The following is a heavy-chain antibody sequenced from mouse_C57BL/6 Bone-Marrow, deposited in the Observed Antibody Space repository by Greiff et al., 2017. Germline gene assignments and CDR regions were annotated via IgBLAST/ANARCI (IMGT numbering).Heavy chain of an antibody. CDR2: INPGSGGT. Sequence: VQLQESGAELVRPGTSVKVSCKASGYAFTNYLIAWVKQRPGQGLEWIGVINPGSGGTNYNEKFKGKATLTADKSSSTAYMQLSSLTSEDTAIYFCARPQHNYYAMDYWGQGTSVTVSS. CDR3: ARPQHNYYAMDY. J-gene: IGHJ4*01. V-gene: IGHV1-54*01. D-gene: IGHD3-1*01. CDR1: GYAFTNYL.